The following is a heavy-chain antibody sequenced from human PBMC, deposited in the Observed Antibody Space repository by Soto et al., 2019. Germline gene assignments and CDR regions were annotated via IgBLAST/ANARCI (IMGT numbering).Heavy chain of an antibody. D-gene: IGHD3-16*02. CDR1: GGSISSYY. CDR2: IYYSGST. CDR3: ASMESMITFGGVIVD. V-gene: IGHV4-59*01. Sequence: SETLPHTCTVSGGSISSYYWSWIRQPTGKGLEWIGYIYYSGSTNYNPSLKSRVTISVDTSKNQFSLKLSSVTAADTAVYYCASMESMITFGGVIVDWGQGTLVTVSS. J-gene: IGHJ4*02.